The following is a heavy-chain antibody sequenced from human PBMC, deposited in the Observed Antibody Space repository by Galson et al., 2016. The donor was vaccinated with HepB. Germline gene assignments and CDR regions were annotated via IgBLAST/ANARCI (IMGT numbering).Heavy chain of an antibody. Sequence: SLRLSCAASGFTFNSYRMHWVRQAPGKGLEWVAVIWHDASNTYFRDAVKGRFTISRDNSKNMVYRQMKNLRAGDTAVYYCARDSRYRGTPERFDVWGQGTVVTVSS. D-gene: IGHD1-1*01. J-gene: IGHJ3*01. CDR1: GFTFNSYR. CDR2: IWHDASNT. V-gene: IGHV3-33*01. CDR3: ARDSRYRGTPERFDV.